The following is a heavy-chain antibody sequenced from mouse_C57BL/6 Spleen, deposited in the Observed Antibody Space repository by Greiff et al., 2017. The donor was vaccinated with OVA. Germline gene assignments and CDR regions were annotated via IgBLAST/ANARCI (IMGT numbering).Heavy chain of an antibody. CDR2: ISYSGST. V-gene: IGHV3-1*01. J-gene: IGHJ2*01. Sequence: EVQGVESGPGMVKPSQSLSLTCTVTGYSITSGYDWHWIRHFPGNKLEWMGYISYSGSTNYNPSLKSRISITHDTSKNHFFLKLKSVTTEDTATYYCARAGGNYHFDYWGQGTTLTVSS. CDR3: ARAGGNYHFDY. D-gene: IGHD2-1*01. CDR1: GYSITSGYD.